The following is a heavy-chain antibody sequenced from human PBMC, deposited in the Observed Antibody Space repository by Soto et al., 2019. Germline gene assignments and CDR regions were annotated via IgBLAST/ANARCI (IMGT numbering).Heavy chain of an antibody. J-gene: IGHJ4*02. CDR1: GFSLTTSGVG. CDR2: IYWDDDK. D-gene: IGHD3-3*01. Sequence: QITLNESGPTVVRPTETLTLTCRFSGFSLTTSGVGVGLIRQSPGKAPEWLALIYWDDDKRYSASLKSRLTITKDTSKNQVVLTVSDLDPTDTATYYCAHRVLRTVFGLVTTTAIYFDLWGQGTPVAVSS. CDR3: AHRVLRTVFGLVTTTAIYFDL. V-gene: IGHV2-5*02.